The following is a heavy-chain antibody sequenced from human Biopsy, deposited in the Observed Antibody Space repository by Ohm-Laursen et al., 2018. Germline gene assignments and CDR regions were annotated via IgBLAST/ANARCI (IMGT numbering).Heavy chain of an antibody. CDR3: ATKLTGYFHH. D-gene: IGHD3-9*01. Sequence: ASVKVSCKASGGTFINYAISWVRQAPGQGLEWMGMINPSGSTTSYPQIFQGRVAMTRDTSKSTVYMELSSLRSADTAVYYCATKLTGYFHHWGQGTLVIVSS. J-gene: IGHJ1*01. CDR2: INPSGSTT. CDR1: GGTFINYA. V-gene: IGHV1-46*01.